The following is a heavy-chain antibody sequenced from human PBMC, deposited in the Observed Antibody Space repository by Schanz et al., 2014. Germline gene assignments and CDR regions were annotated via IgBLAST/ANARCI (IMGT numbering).Heavy chain of an antibody. CDR1: GYTFTSYS. D-gene: IGHD3-10*01. V-gene: IGHV1-46*03. CDR2: INLSGGST. J-gene: IGHJ6*02. Sequence: QVHLVQSGAEAKKPGASVKVSCKASGYTFTSYSMHWVRQAPGQGLEWMGIINLSGGSTNNAQKFQGRLTMTRDTSTSTVYMDLSSLRSEDTAVYYCAGDRGEVVRVGIERVNRCYCGMHVGGQGTTVSVSS. CDR3: AGDRGEVVRVGIERVNRCYCGMHV.